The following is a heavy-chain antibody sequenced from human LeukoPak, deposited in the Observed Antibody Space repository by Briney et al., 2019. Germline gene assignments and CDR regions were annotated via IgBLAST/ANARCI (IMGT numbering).Heavy chain of an antibody. Sequence: GESLKISCQGSGYRFTSYWISWVRQMPGKGLEWMGRIDPSDSYTKYSLSFQGHVTLSADKSISTAYLQWSSLKASDTAMYYCARLEYGDYVHASWGPGTLVTVSP. J-gene: IGHJ4*02. V-gene: IGHV5-10-1*01. CDR1: GYRFTSYW. D-gene: IGHD4-17*01. CDR2: IDPSDSYT. CDR3: ARLEYGDYVHAS.